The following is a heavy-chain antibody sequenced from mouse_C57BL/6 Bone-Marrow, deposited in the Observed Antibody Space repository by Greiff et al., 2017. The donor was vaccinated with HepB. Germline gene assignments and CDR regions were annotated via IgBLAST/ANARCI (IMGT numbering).Heavy chain of an antibody. CDR2: ISSGGDYI. V-gene: IGHV5-9-1*02. CDR3: TSLLWPYYYAMDY. J-gene: IGHJ4*01. Sequence: EVKLVESGEGLVKPGGSLKLSCAASGFTFSSYAMSWVRQTPEKRLEWVAYISSGGDYIYYADTVKGRFTISRDNARNTLYLQMSSLKSEDTAMYYCTSLLWPYYYAMDYWVKEPQSPSPQ. D-gene: IGHD2-1*01. CDR1: GFTFSSYA.